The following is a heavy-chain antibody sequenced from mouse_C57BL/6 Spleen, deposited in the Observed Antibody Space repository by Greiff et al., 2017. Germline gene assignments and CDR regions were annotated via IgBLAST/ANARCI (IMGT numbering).Heavy chain of an antibody. V-gene: IGHV1-15*01. CDR1: GYTFTDYE. D-gene: IGHD1-1*02. CDR2: IDPETGGT. Sequence: QLQQSGAELVRPGASVTLSCKASGYTFTDYEMHWVKQTPVHGLEWIGAIDPETGGTAYNQKFKGKAILTADKSSSTAYMELRSLTSDDAAVYYCTSGGPFAYWGQGTLVTVSA. CDR3: TSGGPFAY. J-gene: IGHJ3*01.